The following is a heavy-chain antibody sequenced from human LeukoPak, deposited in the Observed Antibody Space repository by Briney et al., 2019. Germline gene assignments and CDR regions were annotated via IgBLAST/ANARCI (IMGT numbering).Heavy chain of an antibody. J-gene: IGHJ6*02. Sequence: PSETLSLTCTVSGGSISSYYWSWIRQPPGKGLEWIGYIYYSGSTNYNPSLKSRVTISVDTSKNQFSLKLSSVTAADTAVYYCASSATTQGYYYYYGMDVWGQGTTVTVSS. V-gene: IGHV4-59*08. CDR3: ASSATTQGYYYYYGMDV. D-gene: IGHD5-12*01. CDR1: GGSISSYY. CDR2: IYYSGST.